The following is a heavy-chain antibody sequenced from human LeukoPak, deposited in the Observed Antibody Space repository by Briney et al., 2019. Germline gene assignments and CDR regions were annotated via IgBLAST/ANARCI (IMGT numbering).Heavy chain of an antibody. V-gene: IGHV4-4*02. CDR1: GGSISSNNW. Sequence: PSETLSLTCAVSGGSISSNNWWSWVRQPPGKGLEWIGEIYHGGGTNYNPSLRSRVTISIDKSKNQFSLKLSPVTAADTAVYYCARSGAGIYSLDVWGQGTTVTVSS. D-gene: IGHD6-19*01. J-gene: IGHJ6*02. CDR2: IYHGGGT. CDR3: ARSGAGIYSLDV.